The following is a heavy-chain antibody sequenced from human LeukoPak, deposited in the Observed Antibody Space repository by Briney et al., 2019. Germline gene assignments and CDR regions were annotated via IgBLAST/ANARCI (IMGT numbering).Heavy chain of an antibody. J-gene: IGHJ6*02. CDR3: ASIDWFRKGMDV. V-gene: IGHV4-34*01. D-gene: IGHD3-9*01. CDR1: GGSFSGYY. CDR2: INHSGST. Sequence: PSETLSLTCAVYGGSFSGYYWSWIRQPPGKGLEWIGEINHSGSTNYNPSLKSRVTISVDTSKNQFSLKLSSVTAADTAVYYCASIDWFRKGMDVWGQGTTVTVSS.